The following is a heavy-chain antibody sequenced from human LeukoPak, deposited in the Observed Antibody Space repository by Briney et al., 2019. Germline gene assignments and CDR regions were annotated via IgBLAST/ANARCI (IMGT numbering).Heavy chain of an antibody. CDR3: ARDLAGRRYCSSTSCYTPDY. CDR1: GYTFTGYY. Sequence: ASVKVSCKASGYTFTGYYMHWVRQAPGQGLEWMGWINPNSGGTNYAQKFQGRVTMTRDTPISTAYMELSRLRSDDTAVYYCARDLAGRRYCSSTSCYTPDYWGQGTLVTVSS. V-gene: IGHV1-2*02. CDR2: INPNSGGT. J-gene: IGHJ4*02. D-gene: IGHD2-2*02.